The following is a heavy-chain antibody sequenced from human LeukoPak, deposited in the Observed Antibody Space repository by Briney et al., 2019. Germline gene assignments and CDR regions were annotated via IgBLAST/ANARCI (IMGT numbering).Heavy chain of an antibody. Sequence: GGSPRLSCAASGFTLSSYGMHWVRQAPGKGLEWVAVISYDGSNKYYADSVKGRFTISRDNSKNTLYLQMNSLRAEDTAVYYCAKDVSALSHYYGMDVWGQGTTVTVSS. CDR3: AKDVSALSHYYGMDV. J-gene: IGHJ6*02. CDR2: ISYDGSNK. V-gene: IGHV3-30*18. D-gene: IGHD2/OR15-2a*01. CDR1: GFTLSSYG.